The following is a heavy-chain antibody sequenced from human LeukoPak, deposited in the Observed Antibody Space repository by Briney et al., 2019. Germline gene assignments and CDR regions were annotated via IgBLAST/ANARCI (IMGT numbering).Heavy chain of an antibody. CDR1: GYTFTSYD. CDR3: ARALYCSGGSCYSNAFDI. Sequence: ASVKVSCKASGYTFTSYDINWVRQATGQGLEWMGWMNPNSGNTGYAQKFQGRVTMTRNTSISTAYMELSSLRSEDTAVYYCARALYCSGGSCYSNAFDIWGQGTMVTVSP. CDR2: MNPNSGNT. D-gene: IGHD2-15*01. J-gene: IGHJ3*02. V-gene: IGHV1-8*01.